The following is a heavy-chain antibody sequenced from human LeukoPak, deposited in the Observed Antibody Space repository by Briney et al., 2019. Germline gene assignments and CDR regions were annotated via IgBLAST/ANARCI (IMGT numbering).Heavy chain of an antibody. CDR2: IYYSGST. D-gene: IGHD3-16*01. Sequence: SETLSLTCTVSGGSISSSSYYWGWIRQPPGKGLEWIGSIYYSGSTYYNPSLKSRVTISVDTSNNQFSLKLSSVTAADTAVYYCARSPLDYVLFGAFDIWGQGTMVAVSS. J-gene: IGHJ3*02. CDR1: GGSISSSSYY. CDR3: ARSPLDYVLFGAFDI. V-gene: IGHV4-39*07.